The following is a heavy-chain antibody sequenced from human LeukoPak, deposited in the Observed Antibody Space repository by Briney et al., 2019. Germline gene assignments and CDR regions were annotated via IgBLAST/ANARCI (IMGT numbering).Heavy chain of an antibody. D-gene: IGHD7-27*01. CDR3: ARDLATGDSTLGSTFDY. V-gene: IGHV1-69*13. CDR2: IMPIFRST. J-gene: IGHJ4*02. CDR1: GGTFSTFT. Sequence: SAKVSRKSSGGTFSTFTIAWVRQAPGQGLEWMGGIMPIFRSTNYAQKFQGRLTITADESTSTAYMELSGLKSEDTAVYYCARDLATGDSTLGSTFDYWGQGTLVTVSS.